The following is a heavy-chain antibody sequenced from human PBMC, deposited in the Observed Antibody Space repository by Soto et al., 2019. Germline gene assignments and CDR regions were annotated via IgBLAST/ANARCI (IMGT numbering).Heavy chain of an antibody. CDR3: ARDSDWGGNSAWFDP. Sequence: GGSLRLSCAASGFTFSSYAMHWVRQAPGKGLEWVAVISYDGSNKYYADSVKGRFTISRDNSKNTLYLQMNSLRAEDTAVYYCARDSDWGGNSAWFDPWGQGTLVTVSS. CDR2: ISYDGSNK. V-gene: IGHV3-30-3*01. D-gene: IGHD2-21*02. J-gene: IGHJ5*02. CDR1: GFTFSSYA.